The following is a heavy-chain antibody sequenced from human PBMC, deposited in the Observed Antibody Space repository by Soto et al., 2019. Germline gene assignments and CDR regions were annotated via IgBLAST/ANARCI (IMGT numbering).Heavy chain of an antibody. J-gene: IGHJ4*02. CDR1: DDSISSYY. CDR2: IYYSGST. D-gene: IGHD6-13*01. Sequence: QVQLQESGPGLVKPSETLSLTCTVSDDSISSYYWSWIRQPPGKGLEWIGYIYYSGSTNYNPSLKSRVTISVDTSKNQFSLKLSSVTAADTAVYYCTRGPGIAALWGQGTLVTVSS. V-gene: IGHV4-59*01. CDR3: TRGPGIAAL.